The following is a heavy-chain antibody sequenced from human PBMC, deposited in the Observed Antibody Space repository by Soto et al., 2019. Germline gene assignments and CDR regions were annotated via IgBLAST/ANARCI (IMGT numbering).Heavy chain of an antibody. Sequence: VQLVESGGGLVQPGESVRLSCTASGLTFSISCMTWVRQAPGEGLEWVSNINPAGNVQHYADSVKERFTISRDNAKNSLFLQMSGLRVEDTAVYSCATANTPYAFDMWGKGTMVTVSS. J-gene: IGHJ3*02. V-gene: IGHV3-7*01. CDR2: INPAGNVQ. CDR1: GLTFSISC. CDR3: ATANTPYAFDM.